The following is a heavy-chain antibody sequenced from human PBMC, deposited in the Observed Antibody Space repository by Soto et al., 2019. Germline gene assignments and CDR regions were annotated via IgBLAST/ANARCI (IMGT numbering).Heavy chain of an antibody. Sequence: ASVKVSCKASGYTFTGYYMHWVRQAPGQGLEWMGWINPNSGGTNYAQKFQGWVTMTRDTSISTAYMELSRLRSDDTAVYYCAREHAEAVAGTYYFDYWGQGTLVTVSS. J-gene: IGHJ4*02. CDR1: GYTFTGYY. V-gene: IGHV1-2*04. D-gene: IGHD6-19*01. CDR3: AREHAEAVAGTYYFDY. CDR2: INPNSGGT.